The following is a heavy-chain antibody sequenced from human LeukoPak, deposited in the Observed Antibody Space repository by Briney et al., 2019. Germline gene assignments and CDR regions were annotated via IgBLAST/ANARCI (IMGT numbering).Heavy chain of an antibody. D-gene: IGHD3-10*01. V-gene: IGHV4-59*08. CDR3: ARQMGSLWFGVFDY. J-gene: IGHJ4*02. CDR1: GFTFSIYA. Sequence: GSLRLSCAASGFTFSIYAMHWVRQAPGKGLEWIGYIYYSGSTNYNPSLKSRVTISVDTSKNQFSLKLSSVTAADTAVYYCARQMGSLWFGVFDYWGQGTLVTVSS. CDR2: IYYSGST.